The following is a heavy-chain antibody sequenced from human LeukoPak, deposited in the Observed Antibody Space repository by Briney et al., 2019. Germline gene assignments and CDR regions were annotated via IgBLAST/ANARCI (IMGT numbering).Heavy chain of an antibody. J-gene: IGHJ4*02. CDR1: GYTFTSYG. CDR2: ISVYNGNT. D-gene: IGHD2-21*02. Sequence: ASVKVSCKASGYTFTSYGISWVRQAPGQGLEWMGWISVYNGNTNYAQKLQGRVTMTTDTSTSTAYMELRSLRSDDTAVYYCARVDIVVVTAIRTLDYWGQGTLVTVSS. CDR3: ARVDIVVVTAIRTLDY. V-gene: IGHV1-18*01.